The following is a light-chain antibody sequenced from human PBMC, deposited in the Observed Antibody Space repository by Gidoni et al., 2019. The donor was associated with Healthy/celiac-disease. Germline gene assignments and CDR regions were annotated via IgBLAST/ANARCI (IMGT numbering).Light chain of an antibody. CDR3: QQCYSTPLYT. Sequence: DIQMTQSPSSLSASVGDRVTITCRASQSISSYLNWYQQKPGKAPKLMIYAASSLQSWVPSRFSGSGSGTDFTLTISSLQPEDFATYYCQQCYSTPLYTVXXXTKLEIK. V-gene: IGKV1-39*01. CDR2: AAS. CDR1: QSISSY. J-gene: IGKJ2*01.